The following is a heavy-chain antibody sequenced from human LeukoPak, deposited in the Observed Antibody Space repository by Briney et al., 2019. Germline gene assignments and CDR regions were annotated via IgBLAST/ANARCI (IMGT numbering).Heavy chain of an antibody. J-gene: IGHJ6*03. CDR3: ASLKPYCSSTSCYSLRYYYYYMDV. Sequence: SETLSLTCAVYAGSFSGYYWTWLRQPPGKGLEWIGEINHSGSTNYNPSLKSRVTMSVHTSKNQFSLKLNSVTAADTAMYYCASLKPYCSSTSCYSLRYYYYYMDVWGKGTTVTISS. CDR2: INHSGST. CDR1: AGSFSGYY. V-gene: IGHV4-34*01. D-gene: IGHD2-2*01.